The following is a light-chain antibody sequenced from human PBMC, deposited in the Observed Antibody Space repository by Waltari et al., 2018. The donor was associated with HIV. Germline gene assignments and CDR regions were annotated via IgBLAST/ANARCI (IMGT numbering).Light chain of an antibody. CDR3: AVLDDTLGGGV. CDR2: RDN. Sequence: QSVLTQPPSASGNPGQKVTISCSGGTANIGANFVFWFQQFPGTAPKLLIYRDNLRHSGVPARFSGSKSGTSASLTISGLRSDDEAHYFCAVLDDTLGGGVFGGGTKLTVL. CDR1: TANIGANF. J-gene: IGLJ2*01. V-gene: IGLV1-47*01.